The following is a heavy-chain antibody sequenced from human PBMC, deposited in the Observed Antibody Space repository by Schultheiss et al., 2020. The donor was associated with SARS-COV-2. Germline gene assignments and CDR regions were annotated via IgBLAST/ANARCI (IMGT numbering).Heavy chain of an antibody. CDR3: ARHMGLAAAAWFDP. D-gene: IGHD6-13*01. J-gene: IGHJ5*02. CDR2: IYYTGST. CDR1: GGSINSYY. V-gene: IGHV4-59*08. Sequence: SQTLSLTCTVSGGSINSYYWSWIRQPPGKGLEWIGYIYYTGSTNYNPSLKSRVTISVDTSKNHFSLKVNSVTAADTAVYYCARHMGLAAAAWFDPWGQGTLVTVSS.